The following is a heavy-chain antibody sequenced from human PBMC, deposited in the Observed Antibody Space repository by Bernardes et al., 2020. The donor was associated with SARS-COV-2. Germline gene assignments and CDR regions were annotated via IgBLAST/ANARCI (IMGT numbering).Heavy chain of an antibody. CDR2: INHTGSP. CDR3: ARDWVYGETNS. J-gene: IGHJ4*02. V-gene: IGHV4-34*01. CDR1: GGSFSGFY. D-gene: IGHD6-13*01. Sequence: SETLSLTCDVYGGSFSGFYWTWIRRPPGKGLEWIGEINHTGSPKYNPSLKSRVTISIDKSKKQFSLEVRSVTAADTAVYYCARDWVYGETNSWGQGTLVTVSS.